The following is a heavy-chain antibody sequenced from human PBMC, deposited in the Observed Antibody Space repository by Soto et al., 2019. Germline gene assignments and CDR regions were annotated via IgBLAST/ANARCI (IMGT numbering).Heavy chain of an antibody. CDR1: GYTFTGYG. J-gene: IGHJ4*02. D-gene: IGHD3-10*02. V-gene: IGHV1-18*01. CDR2: ISAYNGNT. Sequence: ASLKVSCKASGYTFTGYGISWGRQAPGQGLEWMGRISAYNGNTNYAQKLQGRVTMTTDTSPSAAYLELRSLRSDDTAVYYCVYIRGLYYFDYWGQGTLVTVSS. CDR3: VYIRGLYYFDY.